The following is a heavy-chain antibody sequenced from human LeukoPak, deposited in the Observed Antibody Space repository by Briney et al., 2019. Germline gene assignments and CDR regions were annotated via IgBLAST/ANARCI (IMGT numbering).Heavy chain of an antibody. J-gene: IGHJ6*02. Sequence: GGSLRLSCVASGFTFGSSAMHWVRQAPGKGLERVAVISYDESNKYYADSVKGRFTISRDNSKNTLYLQMNSLRAEDTAVYYCARGTDTKPFWSGYWVDVWGQGTTVTVSS. CDR1: GFTFGSSA. V-gene: IGHV3-30*03. CDR3: ARGTDTKPFWSGYWVDV. CDR2: ISYDESNK. D-gene: IGHD3-3*01.